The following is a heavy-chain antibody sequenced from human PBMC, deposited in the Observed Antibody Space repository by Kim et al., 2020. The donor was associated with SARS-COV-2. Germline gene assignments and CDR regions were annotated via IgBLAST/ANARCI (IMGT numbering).Heavy chain of an antibody. CDR3: ATSLKSADRGSRIDFYYYYYMDV. D-gene: IGHD3-10*01. CDR2: FDPEDGET. J-gene: IGHJ6*03. Sequence: ASVKVSCKVSGYTLTELSMHWVRQAPGKGLEWMGGFDPEDGETIYAQKFQGRVTMTEDTSTDTAYMELSSLRSEDTAVYYCATSLKSADRGSRIDFYYYYYMDVWGKGTTVTVSS. V-gene: IGHV1-24*01. CDR1: GYTLTELS.